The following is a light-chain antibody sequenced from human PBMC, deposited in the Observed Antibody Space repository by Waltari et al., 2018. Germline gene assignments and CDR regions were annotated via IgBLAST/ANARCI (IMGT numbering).Light chain of an antibody. CDR2: LVS. V-gene: IGKV2-28*01. Sequence: DIVMTQSPLFLPVTPGEPASISCRSSQSLLHSSGYTFLDWYLQKPGQSPQLLIYLVSNRASGVPDRFSGSGSGTDFTLKISRVEAEDVGVYYCMQARQTPWTFGQGTKVEIK. CDR3: MQARQTPWT. J-gene: IGKJ1*01. CDR1: QSLLHSSGYTF.